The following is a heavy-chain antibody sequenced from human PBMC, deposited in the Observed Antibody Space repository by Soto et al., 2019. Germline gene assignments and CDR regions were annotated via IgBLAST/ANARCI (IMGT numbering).Heavy chain of an antibody. V-gene: IGHV3-53*01. CDR1: GFTVSNNY. Sequence: EVQLVESGGGLIQPGGSLRLSCAVSGFTVSNNYMSWVRQAPGKGLEGVSVIYSGGYTAYGDSVKGRFTISRDNSKNTQFPKIKALGAAHPAVYYWATQRGGGGYWGQGTLVTVSS. D-gene: IGHD6-25*01. J-gene: IGHJ4*02. CDR3: ATQRGGGGY. CDR2: IYSGGYT.